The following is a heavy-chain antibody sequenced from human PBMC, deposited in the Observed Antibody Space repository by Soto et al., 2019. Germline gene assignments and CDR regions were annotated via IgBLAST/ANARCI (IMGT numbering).Heavy chain of an antibody. CDR2: TYYRSKWYN. CDR3: ARWIVTMVRSQGYYYYYMDV. D-gene: IGHD3-10*01. V-gene: IGHV6-1*01. Sequence: SQTLSLTCAISGDSVSSNSASWNWIRQSPSRGLEWLGRTYYRSKWYNDYAVSVKSRITINPDTSKNQFSLQLNSVTPEDTAVYYCARWIVTMVRSQGYYYYYMDVWGKGTTVTVSS. J-gene: IGHJ6*03. CDR1: GDSVSSNSAS.